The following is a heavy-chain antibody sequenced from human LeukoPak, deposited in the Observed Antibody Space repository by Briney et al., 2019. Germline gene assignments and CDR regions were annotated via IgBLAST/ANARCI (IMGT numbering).Heavy chain of an antibody. CDR2: MNPNSGNT. CDR3: AREGQWLVRRSFDY. CDR1: GYTFTSYD. V-gene: IGHV1-8*03. J-gene: IGHJ4*02. Sequence: ASVKVSCKASGYTFTSYDINWVRQATGQGLEWMGWMNPNSGNTGYAQKFQGRVTITRDTSASTAYMELSSLRSEDTAVYYCAREGQWLVRRSFDYWGQGTLVTVSS. D-gene: IGHD6-19*01.